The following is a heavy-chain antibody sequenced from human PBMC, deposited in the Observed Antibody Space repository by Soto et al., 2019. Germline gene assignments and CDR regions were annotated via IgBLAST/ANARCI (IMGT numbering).Heavy chain of an antibody. CDR1: GFTFDDYA. CDR3: AREMATTGDAFDI. Sequence: QPGGSLRLSCAASGFTFDDYAMHWVRQAPGKCLEWVSGISWNSGSIGYADSVKGRFTISRDNAKNSLYLQMNSLRAEDTALYYCAREMATTGDAFDIWGQGTMVTVSS. V-gene: IGHV3-9*01. CDR2: ISWNSGSI. J-gene: IGHJ3*02. D-gene: IGHD1-1*01.